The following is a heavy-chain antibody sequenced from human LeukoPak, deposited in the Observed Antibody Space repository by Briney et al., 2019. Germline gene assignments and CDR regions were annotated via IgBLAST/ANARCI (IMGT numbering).Heavy chain of an antibody. CDR2: ISGSGGST. CDR1: GFTFSSYA. J-gene: IGHJ4*02. D-gene: IGHD3-9*01. CDR3: ARGDCDIQYYLDY. V-gene: IGHV3-23*01. Sequence: PGGSLRLSCAASGFTFSSYAMSWVRQAPGKGLEWVSAISGSGGSTYYADSVKGRFTISRDNSKNTLYLQMNSLRPEDTAMYYCARGDCDIQYYLDYWGQGTLVTVSS.